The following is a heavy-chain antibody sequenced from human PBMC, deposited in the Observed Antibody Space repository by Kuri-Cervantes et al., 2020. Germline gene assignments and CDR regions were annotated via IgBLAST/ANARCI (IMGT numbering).Heavy chain of an antibody. J-gene: IGHJ4*02. Sequence: ETLSLTCAASGFTFSSSWMHWVRQAPGKGLVWVSHINTDGTGTNYADSVKGRFTISRDNAKNTLYLQMNSLRAEDTAVYYCAKTSVAGTGGRYFDYWGQGTLVTVSS. CDR1: GFTFSSSW. CDR2: INTDGTGT. D-gene: IGHD6-19*01. V-gene: IGHV3-74*01. CDR3: AKTSVAGTGGRYFDY.